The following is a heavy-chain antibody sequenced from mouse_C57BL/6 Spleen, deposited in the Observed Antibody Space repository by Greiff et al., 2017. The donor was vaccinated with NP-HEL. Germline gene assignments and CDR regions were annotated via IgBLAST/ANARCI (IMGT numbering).Heavy chain of an antibody. J-gene: IGHJ1*03. V-gene: IGHV1-82*01. CDR1: GYAFSSSW. D-gene: IGHD2-3*01. Sequence: QVQLKQSGPELVKPGASVKISCKASGYAFSSSWMNWVKQRPGKGLEWIGRIYPGDGDTNYNGKFKGKATLTADKSSSTAYMQLSSLTSEDSAVYFCARSGDGYYSWYFDVWGTGTTVTVSS. CDR3: ARSGDGYYSWYFDV. CDR2: IYPGDGDT.